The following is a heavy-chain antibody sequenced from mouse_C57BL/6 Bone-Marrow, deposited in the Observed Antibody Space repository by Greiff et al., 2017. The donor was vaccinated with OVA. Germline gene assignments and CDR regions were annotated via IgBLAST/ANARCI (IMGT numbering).Heavy chain of an antibody. J-gene: IGHJ4*01. CDR3: AVSSYDYAMDY. Sequence: EVQLVESGGGLVQPGGSLKLSCAASGFTFSDYYMYWVRQTPEQRLEWVAYISNGGGSTYYPDNVKGRFTITRDNAKNTLYLQMSRLKSEDTAMYYCAVSSYDYAMDYWGQGTSVTVSS. CDR1: GFTFSDYY. D-gene: IGHD2-10*02. CDR2: ISNGGGST. V-gene: IGHV5-12*01.